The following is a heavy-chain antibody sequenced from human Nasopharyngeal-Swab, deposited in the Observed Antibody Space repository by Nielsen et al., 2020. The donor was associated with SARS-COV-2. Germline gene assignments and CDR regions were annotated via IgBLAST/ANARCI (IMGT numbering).Heavy chain of an antibody. V-gene: IGHV3-15*01. CDR3: TTDLGSSGWYSVVGY. CDR2: IKSKTDGGTT. J-gene: IGHJ4*02. D-gene: IGHD6-19*01. Sequence: VRQAPGKGLEWVGRIKSKTDGGTTDYAAPVKGRFTISRDDSKNTLYLQMNSLKTEDTAVYYCTTDLGSSGWYSVVGYWGQGTLVTVSS.